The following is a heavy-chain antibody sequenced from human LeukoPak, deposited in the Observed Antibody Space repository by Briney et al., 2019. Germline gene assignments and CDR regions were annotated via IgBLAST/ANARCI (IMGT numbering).Heavy chain of an antibody. CDR2: IYYSGNT. J-gene: IGHJ4*02. Sequence: ETLALTRTVSDCSHSSYYRRWVRQPPGKGPEVIGYIYYSGNTNYNPSLKSRVTISVDTSKNQFSLNLSSVTAADTAVYYCARSGGYVLYFDYWGQGAPVTVSS. V-gene: IGHV4-59*01. CDR3: ARSGGYVLYFDY. D-gene: IGHD5-12*01. CDR1: DCSHSSYY.